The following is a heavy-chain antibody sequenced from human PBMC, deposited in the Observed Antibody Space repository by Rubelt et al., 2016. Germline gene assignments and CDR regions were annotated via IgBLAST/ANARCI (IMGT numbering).Heavy chain of an antibody. V-gene: IGHV3-30*18. J-gene: IGHJ2*01. D-gene: IGHD4-17*01. CDR2: ISYDGSNK. CDR3: AKEHGDYVGYFDL. CDR1: GFTFSSYG. Sequence: QVQLVESGGGVVQPGRSLRLSCAASGFTFSSYGMHWVRQAPGKGLEWVAVISYDGSNKFYADSVKGRFTISRDNSKNTLYLQMNSLRAEDTAVYYCAKEHGDYVGYFDLWGRGTLVTVSS.